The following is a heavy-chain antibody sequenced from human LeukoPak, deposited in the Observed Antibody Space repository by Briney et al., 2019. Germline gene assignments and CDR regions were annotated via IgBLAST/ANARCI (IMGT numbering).Heavy chain of an antibody. Sequence: ASVKVSCKASGGTFSSYAISWVRQAPGQGLEWMGGIIPIFGTANYAQKFQGRVTITADKSTSTAYMELSSLRSEDTAVYYCARAGDTAMVIITSPFDYWGQGTLVTVSS. J-gene: IGHJ4*02. V-gene: IGHV1-69*06. CDR1: GGTFSSYA. CDR2: IIPIFGTA. CDR3: ARAGDTAMVIITSPFDY. D-gene: IGHD5-18*01.